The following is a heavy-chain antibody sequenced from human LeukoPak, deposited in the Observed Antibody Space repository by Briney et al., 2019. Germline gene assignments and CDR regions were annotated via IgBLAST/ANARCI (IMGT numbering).Heavy chain of an antibody. CDR2: ISSSGSTI. CDR1: GFTFSSYE. J-gene: IGHJ3*02. Sequence: GGSLRLSCAASGFTFSSYEMNWVRQAPGKGLEWVSYISSSGSTIYYADSVKGRFTISKDNAKNSLYLQMNSPRAEDTAVYYCAVVRALDAFDIWGQGTMVTVSS. D-gene: IGHD2-2*01. V-gene: IGHV3-48*03. CDR3: AVVRALDAFDI.